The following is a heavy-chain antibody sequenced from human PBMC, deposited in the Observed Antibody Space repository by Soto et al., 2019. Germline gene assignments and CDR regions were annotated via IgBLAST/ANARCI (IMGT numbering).Heavy chain of an antibody. CDR1: GFTFSSYG. CDR2: ISYDGSNK. Sequence: LRLSCAASGFTFSSYGMHWVRQAPGKGLEWVAVISYDGSNKYYADSVKGRFTISRDNSKNTLYLQMNSLRAEDTAVYYCAKSPPVYDFWSGYSDYYYYGMDVWGQGTTVTVSS. V-gene: IGHV3-30*18. D-gene: IGHD3-3*01. CDR3: AKSPPVYDFWSGYSDYYYYGMDV. J-gene: IGHJ6*02.